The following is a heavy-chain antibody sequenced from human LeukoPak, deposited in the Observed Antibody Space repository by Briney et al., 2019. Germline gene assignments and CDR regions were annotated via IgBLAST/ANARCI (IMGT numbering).Heavy chain of an antibody. CDR3: AKDPQWELPSPFDH. D-gene: IGHD1-26*01. Sequence: PGGSLRLSCAASGFTFSSYAMHWVRQAPGKGLEWVAVISYDGSNKYYADSVKGRFTISRDNSKNTLYLQMNSLRAEDTAVYYCAKDPQWELPSPFDHWGQGTLVTVSS. CDR2: ISYDGSNK. CDR1: GFTFSSYA. J-gene: IGHJ4*02. V-gene: IGHV3-30-3*01.